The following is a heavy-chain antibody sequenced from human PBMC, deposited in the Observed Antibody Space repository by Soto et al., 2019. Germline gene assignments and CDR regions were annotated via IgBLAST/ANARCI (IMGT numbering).Heavy chain of an antibody. CDR2: ISGGGGST. V-gene: IGHV3-23*01. D-gene: IGHD2-15*01. CDR1: GFTFSSYA. Sequence: GGSLRLSCAASGFTFSSYAMSWVRQAPGKGLEWVSAISGGGGSTYCADSVKGRFTISSDNSKNTLYLQMNSLRAEDTAVYYCAKDRCSGGSCKALYYMDVWGKGTTVTVSS. CDR3: AKDRCSGGSCKALYYMDV. J-gene: IGHJ6*03.